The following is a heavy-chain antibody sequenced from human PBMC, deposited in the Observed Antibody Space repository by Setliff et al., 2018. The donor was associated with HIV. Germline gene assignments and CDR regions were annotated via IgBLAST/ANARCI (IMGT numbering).Heavy chain of an antibody. CDR3: ATDCNFGGIVTPWDY. V-gene: IGHV1-24*01. CDR1: GYSVTELS. CDR2: FDLEDGET. D-gene: IGHD1-26*01. J-gene: IGHJ4*02. Sequence: GASVKVSCKVSGYSVTELSIHWVRQAPGKGLEWMGSFDLEDGETIYAQKFQGRVTMTEDTSTDTAYMELSSLRSEDTAVYYCATDCNFGGIVTPWDYWGQGTLVTVSS.